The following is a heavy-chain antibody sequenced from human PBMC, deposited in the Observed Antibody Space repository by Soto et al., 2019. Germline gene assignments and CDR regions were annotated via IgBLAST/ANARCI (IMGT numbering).Heavy chain of an antibody. CDR1: GFTFSSYS. CDR2: ISSSSSTI. V-gene: IGHV3-48*02. D-gene: IGHD4-17*01. Sequence: ESLLLSCAASGFTFSSYSMNWVRQAAGKGLEWVSYISSSSSTIYYADSVKGRFTISRDNAKNSLYLQMNSLRDEDTAVYYCERGSEYGVPYWYFDLWGRGTLVTVSS. CDR3: ERGSEYGVPYWYFDL. J-gene: IGHJ2*01.